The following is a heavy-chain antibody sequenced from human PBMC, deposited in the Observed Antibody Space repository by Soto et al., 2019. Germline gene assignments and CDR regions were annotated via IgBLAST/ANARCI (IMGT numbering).Heavy chain of an antibody. J-gene: IGHJ4*02. D-gene: IGHD3-10*01. CDR1: GGSMSEYF. Sequence: SATLSVTCSVSGGSMSEYFWSWIRQSPGKGLEWIGYIYYLGSTDYNPSLKSRVTISVDTSKRQFSLRLTSVTAADTAVYYCARDGYDGSGSPYPAYWGPGTQVTVSS. V-gene: IGHV4-59*01. CDR3: ARDGYDGSGSPYPAY. CDR2: IYYLGST.